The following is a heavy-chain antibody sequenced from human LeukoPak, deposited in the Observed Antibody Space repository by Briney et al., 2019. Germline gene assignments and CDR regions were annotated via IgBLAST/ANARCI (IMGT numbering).Heavy chain of an antibody. CDR3: ARSGPGYDILTGYYMAPLDV. D-gene: IGHD3-9*01. V-gene: IGHV4-30-2*01. CDR1: GGSISSGGYS. Sequence: SQTLSLTCAVSGGSISSGGYSWSWIRQPPGKGLEWIGYIYHSGSTYYNPSLKSRVTISVDRSKNQFSLKLSSVTAADTAVYSCARSGPGYDILTGYYMAPLDVWGQGTTVTVSS. CDR2: IYHSGST. J-gene: IGHJ6*02.